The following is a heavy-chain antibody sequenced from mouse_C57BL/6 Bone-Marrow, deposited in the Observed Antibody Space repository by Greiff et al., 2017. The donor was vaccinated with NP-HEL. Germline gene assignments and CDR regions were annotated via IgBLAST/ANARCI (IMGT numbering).Heavy chain of an antibody. V-gene: IGHV1-9*01. J-gene: IGHJ2*01. CDR3: ERDYYGSSYFDY. Sequence: VQLQQSGAELMKPGASVKLSCKATGYTFTGNWIEWVKQRPGHGLEWIGEILPGSGNTYYNEMFKCKATFTADTSSNTAYMQLSSLTTEDSAIYYSERDYYGSSYFDYWGQGTTLTVSA. CDR1: GYTFTGNW. D-gene: IGHD1-1*01. CDR2: ILPGSGNT.